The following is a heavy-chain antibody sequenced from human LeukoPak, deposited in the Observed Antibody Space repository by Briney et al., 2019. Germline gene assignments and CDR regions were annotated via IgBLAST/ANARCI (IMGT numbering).Heavy chain of an antibody. CDR3: AREPDGIVGATDLGYYYYGMDV. Sequence: GGSLRLSCAASGFTFSSYAMHWVRQAPGKGLEWVAVISYDGSNKYYADSVKGRFTISRDNSKNTLYLQMNSLRAEDTAVYYCAREPDGIVGATDLGYYYYGMDVWGQGTTVTVSS. J-gene: IGHJ6*02. CDR1: GFTFSSYA. V-gene: IGHV3-30-3*01. CDR2: ISYDGSNK. D-gene: IGHD1-26*01.